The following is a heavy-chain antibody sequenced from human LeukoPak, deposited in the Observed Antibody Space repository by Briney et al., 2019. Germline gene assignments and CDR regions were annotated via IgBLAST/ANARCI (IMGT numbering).Heavy chain of an antibody. J-gene: IGHJ3*02. D-gene: IGHD4-23*01. CDR1: GYTFTNYY. CDR3: AITVVENAFDI. V-gene: IGHV1-2*06. Sequence: SVKVSCKASGYTFTNYYIHWVRQAPGQGLEWMGRINPNNGGTNYAQKFQGSVTMARDTSISTAHMELSGLTSDDTAIYYCAITVVENAFDIWGQGTMVIVSS. CDR2: INPNNGGT.